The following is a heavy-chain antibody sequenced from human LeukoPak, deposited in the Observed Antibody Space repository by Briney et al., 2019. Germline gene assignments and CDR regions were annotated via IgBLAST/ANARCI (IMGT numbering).Heavy chain of an antibody. CDR1: GYTFTSYD. Sequence: GASVKVSCKASGYTFTSYDINWVRQATGQGLEWMGWMNPNSGNTGYAQKFQGRVTMTRNTSISTAYMELSSLRSEDTAVYYCARGWKSRIAAAGNWFDPWGQGTPVTVSS. CDR2: MNPNSGNT. D-gene: IGHD6-13*01. CDR3: ARGWKSRIAAAGNWFDP. V-gene: IGHV1-8*01. J-gene: IGHJ5*02.